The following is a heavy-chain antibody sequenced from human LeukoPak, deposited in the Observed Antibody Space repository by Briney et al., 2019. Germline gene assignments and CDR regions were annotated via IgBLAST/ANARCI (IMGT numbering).Heavy chain of an antibody. Sequence: PGGSLRLSCAASGFTFSSYSMSWVRQAPGKGLEWVSSISSSSSYIYYADSVKGRFTISRDNAKNSLYLQMNSLRAEDTAVYYCAREARGGYSYVGRYYYYMDVWGKGTTVTVSS. CDR2: ISSSSSYI. V-gene: IGHV3-21*01. CDR3: AREARGGYSYVGRYYYYMDV. J-gene: IGHJ6*03. D-gene: IGHD5-18*01. CDR1: GFTFSSYS.